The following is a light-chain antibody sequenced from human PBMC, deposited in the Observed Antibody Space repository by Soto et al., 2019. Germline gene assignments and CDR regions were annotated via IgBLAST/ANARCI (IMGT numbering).Light chain of an antibody. CDR3: SLYTSSSTLV. CDR1: SSDVGSYNR. J-gene: IGLJ3*02. CDR2: EVD. Sequence: QSALTQPPSVSGSPGQSVTISCTGTSSDVGSYNRVSWYQQPPGTAPKLMIHEVDNRPSGVPDRFSGSKSGNTASLTISGLQAEDEADYYCSLYTSSSTLVFGGGTKLTVL. V-gene: IGLV2-18*01.